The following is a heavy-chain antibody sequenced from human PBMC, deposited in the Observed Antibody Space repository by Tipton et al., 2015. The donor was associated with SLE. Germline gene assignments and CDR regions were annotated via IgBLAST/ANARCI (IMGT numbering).Heavy chain of an antibody. J-gene: IGHJ3*02. V-gene: IGHV4-59*12. CDR2: IYYSGST. D-gene: IGHD6-19*01. CDR3: ARGNRGSSGWYGAFDI. CDR1: GGSISSYY. Sequence: TLSLTCTVSGGSISSYYWSWIRQPPGKGLEWIGYIYYSGSTNYNPSLKSRVTISVDTSKNQFSLKLSSVTAADTAVYYCARGNRGSSGWYGAFDIWGQGKMVTVSS.